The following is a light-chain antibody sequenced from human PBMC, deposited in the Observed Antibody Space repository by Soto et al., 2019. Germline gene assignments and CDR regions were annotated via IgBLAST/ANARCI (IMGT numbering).Light chain of an antibody. J-gene: IGKJ2*01. CDR1: RSVIGN. CDR3: QQYNNWPLYT. Sequence: EIVMTQSPATLSVSPGERATLSGRAGRSVIGNLACYQQKPGQAPRPLIYVASTRATGIPARFSGSGSGTEFTLTISSLQSEDFAVYYCQQYNNWPLYTFGQGTKLEIK. V-gene: IGKV3-15*01. CDR2: VAS.